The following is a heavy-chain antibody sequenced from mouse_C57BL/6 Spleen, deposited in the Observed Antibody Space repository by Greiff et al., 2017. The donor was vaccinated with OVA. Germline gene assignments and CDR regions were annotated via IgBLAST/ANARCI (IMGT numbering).Heavy chain of an antibody. CDR2: IDPSDSYT. CDR1: GYTFTSYW. Sequence: QVQLKQPGAELVRPGTSVKLSCKASGYTFTSYWMHWVKQRPGQGLEWIGVIDPSDSYTNYNQKFKGKATLTVDTSSSTAYMQLSSLTSEDSAVYYCGVCAYWGQGTLVTVSA. V-gene: IGHV1-59*01. CDR3: GVCAY. J-gene: IGHJ3*01. D-gene: IGHD2-10*02.